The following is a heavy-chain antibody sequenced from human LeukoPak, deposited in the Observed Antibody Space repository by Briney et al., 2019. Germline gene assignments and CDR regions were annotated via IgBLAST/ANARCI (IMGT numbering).Heavy chain of an antibody. CDR3: ARVTDY. V-gene: IGHV3-30-3*01. Sequence: SCKASGGTFSSYAMHWVRQAPGKGLEWVAVISYDGSNKYYADSVKGRFTISRDNSKNTLYLQMNSLRAEDTAVYYCARVTDYWGQGTLVTVSS. CDR1: GGTFSSYA. J-gene: IGHJ4*02. D-gene: IGHD2-21*02. CDR2: ISYDGSNK.